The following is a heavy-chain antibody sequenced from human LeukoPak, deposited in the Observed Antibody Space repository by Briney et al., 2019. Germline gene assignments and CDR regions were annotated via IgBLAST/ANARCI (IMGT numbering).Heavy chain of an antibody. CDR3: ARDNGDPRTYFDY. D-gene: IGHD4-17*01. J-gene: IGHJ4*02. CDR1: GFTFSSYE. V-gene: IGHV3-48*03. Sequence: PGGSLRLSCAASGFTFSSYEMNWVRQAPGKGLEWISYISSSGSSIYYVDSVKGRFTISRDNAKNSLYLQMKSLRAEDTAVYYCARDNGDPRTYFDYWGQGTLVTVSS. CDR2: ISSSGSSI.